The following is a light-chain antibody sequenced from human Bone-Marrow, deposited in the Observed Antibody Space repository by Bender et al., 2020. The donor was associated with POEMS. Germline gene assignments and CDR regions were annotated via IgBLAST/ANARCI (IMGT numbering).Light chain of an antibody. Sequence: QSALTQPPSVSGSPGQSVTISCTGTSSDVGRSNYVSWYQQHPGKAPKLMIYEGSKRPSGVSNRFSGSKSGNTASLTISGLQAEDEADYYCCSYIGSNIFVFGGGTKVTV. V-gene: IGLV2-23*03. CDR2: EGS. CDR3: CSYIGSNIFV. J-gene: IGLJ2*01. CDR1: SSDVGRSNY.